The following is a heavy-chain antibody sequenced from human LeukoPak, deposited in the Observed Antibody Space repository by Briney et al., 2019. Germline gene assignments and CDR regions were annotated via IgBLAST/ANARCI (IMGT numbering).Heavy chain of an antibody. J-gene: IGHJ4*02. D-gene: IGHD5-12*01. V-gene: IGHV3-7*03. Sequence: GGSLRLSCAASGFTFSNYWMSWVRQAPGKGLEWVANINQDGSEKYYVDSVKGRFTVSRDNAKNSLYLQMNSLRAEDRAVYYCARGGYSGLNFDYWGQGTLVTVSS. CDR3: ARGGYSGLNFDY. CDR1: GFTFSNYW. CDR2: INQDGSEK.